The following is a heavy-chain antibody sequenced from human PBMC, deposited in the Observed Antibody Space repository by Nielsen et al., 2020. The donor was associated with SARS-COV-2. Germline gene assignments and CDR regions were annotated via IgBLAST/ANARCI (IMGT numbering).Heavy chain of an antibody. D-gene: IGHD1-14*01. CDR2: VSGGGGST. J-gene: IGHJ4*02. CDR3: AKRDPTGYSFDF. V-gene: IGHV3-23*01. Sequence: GRSLRLSCAASGFTFTNYAMSWVRQAPGKGLEWVSTVSGGGGSTNYADSVKGRFTISRDNSKSTLCLQMNSLNVEDTALYYCAKRDPTGYSFDFWGQGALVAVSS. CDR1: GFTFTNYA.